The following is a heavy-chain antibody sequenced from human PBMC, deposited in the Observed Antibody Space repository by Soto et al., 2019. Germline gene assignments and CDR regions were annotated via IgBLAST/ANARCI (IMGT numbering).Heavy chain of an antibody. Sequence: GESLKPSCKTSGYTFIHYWFGWVRQLPGKGLEWMGLIYPADSDATYGPSFQGQVTLSVDESTDTAYLQWSSLRPSDTAMYYCARFIVGATNDYFANWGQGTLVTVSS. D-gene: IGHD1-26*01. V-gene: IGHV5-51*01. CDR3: ARFIVGATNDYFAN. CDR1: GYTFIHYW. CDR2: IYPADSDA. J-gene: IGHJ4*02.